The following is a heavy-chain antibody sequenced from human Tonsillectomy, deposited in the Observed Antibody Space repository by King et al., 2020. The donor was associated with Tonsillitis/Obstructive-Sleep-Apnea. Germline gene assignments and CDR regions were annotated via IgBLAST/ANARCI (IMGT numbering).Heavy chain of an antibody. CDR1: GFTFSDYY. V-gene: IGHV3-11*06. D-gene: IGHD1-1*01. Sequence: VQLVESGGGLVKPGGSLRLSCAASGFTFSDYYMSWIRQAPGKGLEWVSYISSSGGYTNYADSMKGRFTISRDNAKNSLYLQMSGLRAEDTAVYSCAREAPDWNQRRVGMDVWGQGTTVTVSS. J-gene: IGHJ6*02. CDR3: AREAPDWNQRRVGMDV. CDR2: ISSSGGYT.